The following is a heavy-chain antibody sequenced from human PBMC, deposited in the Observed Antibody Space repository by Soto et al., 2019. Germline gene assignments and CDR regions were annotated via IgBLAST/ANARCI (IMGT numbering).Heavy chain of an antibody. CDR2: IYYIGST. J-gene: IGHJ5*02. D-gene: IGHD2-15*01. CDR3: ARGLRRPLLNWFDP. V-gene: IGHV4-59*01. Sequence: PSETLSLTCTVSGGSISSYYWSWIRQPPGKGLEWIGYIYYIGSTNYNPSLKSRVTISVDTSKNQFSLKRSSVTAADTAVYYCARGLRRPLLNWFDPWGQGPLVTVSS. CDR1: GGSISSYY.